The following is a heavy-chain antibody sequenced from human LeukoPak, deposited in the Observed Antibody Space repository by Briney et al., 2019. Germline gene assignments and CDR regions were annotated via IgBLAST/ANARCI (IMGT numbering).Heavy chain of an antibody. Sequence: GGSLRLSCAASGFTFSSYGMHWVRQAPGKGLECVAVISYDGSNKYYADSVKGRFTISRDNSKNTLYLQMNSLRAEDTAVYYCAKDPENEYYYDSSGPMDLWGQGTLVTVSS. J-gene: IGHJ4*02. CDR1: GFTFSSYG. V-gene: IGHV3-30*18. CDR2: ISYDGSNK. D-gene: IGHD3-22*01. CDR3: AKDPENEYYYDSSGPMDL.